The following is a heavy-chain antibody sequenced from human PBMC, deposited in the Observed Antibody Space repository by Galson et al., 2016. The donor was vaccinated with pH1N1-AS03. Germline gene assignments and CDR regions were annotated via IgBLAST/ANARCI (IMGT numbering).Heavy chain of an antibody. CDR3: ARVDSSTYSDGWVPFDY. J-gene: IGHJ4*02. CDR1: GLSVAKNY. V-gene: IGHV3-53*01. CDR2: IYTGGDT. Sequence: SLRLSCAVSGLSVAKNYMSWVRQAPGKGLEWVSSIYTGGDTFYTDSVRGRFTISRDDSKNTLYLQMNSLSAADTAMYYCARVDSSTYSDGWVPFDYWGQGTLVTVSS. D-gene: IGHD5-24*01.